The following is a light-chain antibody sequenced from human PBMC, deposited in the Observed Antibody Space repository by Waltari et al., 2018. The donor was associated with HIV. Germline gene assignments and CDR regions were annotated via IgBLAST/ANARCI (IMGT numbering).Light chain of an antibody. Sequence: QSALTQPASVSGSPGQSITISCTGTSSDVGCYNLDSWYQHHPGKAPKLMIYEVSERPSGVSDRFSGSKSGDTASLTISGLQAEDEADYFCCSYGGSITFGVVFGTGTKVTVL. V-gene: IGLV2-23*02. CDR3: CSYGGSITFGVV. CDR2: EVS. J-gene: IGLJ1*01. CDR1: SSDVGCYNL.